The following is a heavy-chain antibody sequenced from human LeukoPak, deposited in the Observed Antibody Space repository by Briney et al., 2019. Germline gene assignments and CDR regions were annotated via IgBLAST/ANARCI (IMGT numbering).Heavy chain of an antibody. J-gene: IGHJ5*02. V-gene: IGHV3-21*01. D-gene: IGHD3-9*01. CDR3: ARDDYDILTGLNWFDP. CDR2: ISSSSSYI. CDR1: GFTFSIYA. Sequence: GGTLRLSCAASGFTFSIYAMSWVRQAPGKGLEWVSSISSSSSYIYYADSVKGRFTISRDNAKNSLYLQMNSLRAEDAAVYYCARDDYDILTGLNWFDPWGQGTLVTVSS.